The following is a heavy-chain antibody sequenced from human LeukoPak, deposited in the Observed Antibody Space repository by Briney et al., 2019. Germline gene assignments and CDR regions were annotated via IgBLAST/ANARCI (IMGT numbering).Heavy chain of an antibody. J-gene: IGHJ4*02. V-gene: IGHV3-30*02. CDR3: AKVRYCSGVNCHPDDN. CDR1: GFTFSSYS. CDR2: IRYDGNNK. D-gene: IGHD2-15*01. Sequence: HSGGSLRLSCAASGFTFSSYSMHWVRQAPGKGLNWVAFIRYDGNNKYYADSVKGRFTISRDNSKNMLYLEMNSLSTEDTAVYYCAKVRYCSGVNCHPDDNWGQGTLVTVSS.